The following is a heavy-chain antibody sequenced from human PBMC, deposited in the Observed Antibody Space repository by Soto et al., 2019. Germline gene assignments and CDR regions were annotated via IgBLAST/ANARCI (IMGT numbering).Heavy chain of an antibody. CDR1: GCKFSSYS. V-gene: IGHV3-48*02. J-gene: IGHJ6*02. CDR2: ISSSSSTI. CDR3: ARSSSGYYPRGMDV. Sequence: RGSLRLSDEASGCKFSSYSMNWVRQAQGKGLEWVSYISSSSSTIYYADPVKGRFTISRDNAKNSLYLQMNSLRDEDTAVYYCARSSSGYYPRGMDVWGQGTTVTVS. D-gene: IGHD3-22*01.